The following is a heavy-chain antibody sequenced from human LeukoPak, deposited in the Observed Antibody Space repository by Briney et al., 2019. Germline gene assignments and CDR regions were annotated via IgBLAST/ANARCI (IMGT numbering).Heavy chain of an antibody. CDR1: GGTFSSYA. J-gene: IGHJ4*02. CDR2: IIPTFGTA. D-gene: IGHD3-22*01. Sequence: ASVKVSCKASGGTFSSYAISWVRQAPGQGLEWMGGIIPTFGTANYAQKFQGRVTITTDESTSTAYMELSSLRSEDTAVYYCARASLRDYYYDSSGYYNPLTQWGQGTLVTVSS. CDR3: ARASLRDYYYDSSGYYNPLTQ. V-gene: IGHV1-69*05.